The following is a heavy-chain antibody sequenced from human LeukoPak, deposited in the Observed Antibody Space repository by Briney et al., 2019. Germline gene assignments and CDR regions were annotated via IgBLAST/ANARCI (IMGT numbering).Heavy chain of an antibody. Sequence: SQTLSLTCTVSGGSISSGDYYWRWIRQPPGTGLEWLGYIYYSGSTYYNPSLKSRVTISVDTSKNQFSLKLSSVTAADTAVYYCASYEYYDFWSGYQDYYYMDVWGKGTTVTVSS. CDR3: ASYEYYDFWSGYQDYYYMDV. V-gene: IGHV4-30-4*08. CDR2: IYYSGST. J-gene: IGHJ6*03. CDR1: GGSISSGDYY. D-gene: IGHD3-3*01.